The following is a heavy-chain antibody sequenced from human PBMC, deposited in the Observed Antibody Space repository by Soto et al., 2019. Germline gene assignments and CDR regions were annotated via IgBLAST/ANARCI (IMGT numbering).Heavy chain of an antibody. Sequence: QVQLAQSGAEVKKPGASVTVSCKASGYTFSCYGISCVRQGPGQGLEWVGWISVHNGYTKYATELQGRVTMTTDTSTSTAYMELRSLRSDDSAVYFCARLEHNFGPHDYWGQGTLVTVTS. CDR2: ISVHNGYT. CDR1: GYTFSCYG. J-gene: IGHJ4*02. V-gene: IGHV1-18*01. D-gene: IGHD1-1*01. CDR3: ARLEHNFGPHDY.